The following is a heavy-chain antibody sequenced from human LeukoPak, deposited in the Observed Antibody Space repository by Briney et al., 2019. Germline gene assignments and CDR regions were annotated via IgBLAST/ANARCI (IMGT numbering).Heavy chain of an antibody. J-gene: IGHJ6*02. CDR2: IYYSGST. Sequence: SETLSLTCTVSGGSISSYCWSWIRQPPGKGLEWIGYIYYSGSTNYNPSLKRRVTISVDTSKSQFSLNLSSVTAADTAVYYCARHRVPATARYGMDVWGQGTTVTASS. D-gene: IGHD2-2*01. V-gene: IGHV4-59*08. CDR3: ARHRVPATARYGMDV. CDR1: GGSISSYC.